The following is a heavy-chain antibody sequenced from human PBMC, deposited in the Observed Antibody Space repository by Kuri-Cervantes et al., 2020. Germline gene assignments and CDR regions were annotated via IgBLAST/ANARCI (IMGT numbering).Heavy chain of an antibody. CDR3: ARARWSSGYYYYPFEY. CDR2: LSAYNGNT. CDR1: GYTFTSYG. Sequence: ASVKVSCKASGYTFTSYGISWVRQAPGQGLEWMGWLSAYNGNTNSAQKLQGRVTMTTDTSTSTAYTELRSLRSDDTAVYYCARARWSSGYYYYPFEYWGQGTLVTVSS. V-gene: IGHV1-18*01. D-gene: IGHD3-22*01. J-gene: IGHJ4*02.